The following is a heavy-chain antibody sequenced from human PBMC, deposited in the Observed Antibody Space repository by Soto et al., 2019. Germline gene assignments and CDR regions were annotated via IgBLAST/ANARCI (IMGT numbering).Heavy chain of an antibody. V-gene: IGHV4-39*01. Sequence: QLQLQESGPGLVKPSETLSLTCTVSGGSISSTSYYWGWIRQPPGKGLEWIGSIYYTGSTYYNPSLKSRVTISVDTSKNQFSLKLSSVTAADTAVYYCASRPGIAAAGIGYWGQGTLVTVSS. CDR2: IYYTGST. CDR3: ASRPGIAAAGIGY. D-gene: IGHD6-13*01. J-gene: IGHJ4*02. CDR1: GGSISSTSYY.